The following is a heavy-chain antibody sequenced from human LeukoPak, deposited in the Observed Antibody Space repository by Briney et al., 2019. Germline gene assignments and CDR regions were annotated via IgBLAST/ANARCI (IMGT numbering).Heavy chain of an antibody. Sequence: SETLSLTCTVPGGSISSYYWSWIRQTPGKGLEWIGYIYDSGSTNYKPSLKSRVTISVDTSKNQFSLKLSSVTAADTALYYCARARYSSSPFDYWGQGTLVTVSS. D-gene: IGHD6-6*01. CDR2: IYDSGST. CDR3: ARARYSSSPFDY. J-gene: IGHJ4*02. V-gene: IGHV4-59*01. CDR1: GGSISSYY.